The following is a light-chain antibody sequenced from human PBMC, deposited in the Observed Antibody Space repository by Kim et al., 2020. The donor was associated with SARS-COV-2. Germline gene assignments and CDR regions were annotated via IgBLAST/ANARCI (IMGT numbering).Light chain of an antibody. J-gene: IGLJ2*01. CDR2: TNT. CDR1: SSNIGAGYD. Sequence: VTISCTGRSSNIGAGYDVHWHQQLPGSAPRLLIYTNTKRPSGVPDRFSASRSGTSASLAITGLQAEDEADYYCQSYDSSLSGSVVFGGGTKLTVL. CDR3: QSYDSSLSGSVV. V-gene: IGLV1-40*01.